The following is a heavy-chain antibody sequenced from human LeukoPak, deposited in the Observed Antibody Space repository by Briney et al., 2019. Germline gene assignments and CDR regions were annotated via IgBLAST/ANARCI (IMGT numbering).Heavy chain of an antibody. Sequence: GGSLRLSCAASGFTFRSYALSWARQAPGKGLEWVSTVSDAGTIAYYADSVKGRITISRDNSKNTLYLQMNRLRAEDTAVYYCARRNCSGGSCYKIDYWGQGTLVTVSS. J-gene: IGHJ4*02. D-gene: IGHD2-15*01. CDR1: GFTFRSYA. CDR3: ARRNCSGGSCYKIDY. CDR2: VSDAGTIA. V-gene: IGHV3-23*01.